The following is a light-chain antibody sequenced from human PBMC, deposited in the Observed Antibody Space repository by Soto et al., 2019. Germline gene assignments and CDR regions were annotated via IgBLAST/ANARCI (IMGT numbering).Light chain of an antibody. V-gene: IGLV1-51*01. CDR2: DNT. CDR1: SSNIGNNY. CDR3: VTWDSSLVV. J-gene: IGLJ2*01. Sequence: QSVLTQPPSVSAAPGQTVTISCSGSSSNIGNNYVSWCQQLPGRAPKTLIYDNTKRPSGIPDRFSGSKSGTSATLGISGPQTGDEADYYCVTWDSSLVVFGGGTKLTVL.